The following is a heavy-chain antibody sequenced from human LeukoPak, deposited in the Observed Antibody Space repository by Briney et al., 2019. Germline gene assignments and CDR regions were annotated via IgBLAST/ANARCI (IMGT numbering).Heavy chain of an antibody. Sequence: SETLSLTCTVSGDSISSSTYYWGWIRQPPGKGLEWIGSIYYSGSTYYNPSLKSRVTISVDTSKNQFSLKLSSVTAADTAVYYCARQYGDLDYWGQGTLVTVSS. CDR2: IYYSGST. J-gene: IGHJ4*02. CDR1: GDSISSSTYY. D-gene: IGHD4-17*01. V-gene: IGHV4-39*01. CDR3: ARQYGDLDY.